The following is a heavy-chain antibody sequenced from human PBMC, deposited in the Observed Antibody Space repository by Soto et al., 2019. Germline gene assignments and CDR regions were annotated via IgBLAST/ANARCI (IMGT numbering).Heavy chain of an antibody. CDR3: ARGARVDTAMGLRYYYYYGMDV. Sequence: SVKVSCKASGGTFSSYAISWVRRAPGQGLEWMGGIIPIFGTANYAQKFQGRVTITADESTSTAYMELSSLRSEDTAVYYCARGARVDTAMGLRYYYYYGMDVWGQGTTVTVSS. D-gene: IGHD5-18*01. V-gene: IGHV1-69*13. CDR1: GGTFSSYA. J-gene: IGHJ6*02. CDR2: IIPIFGTA.